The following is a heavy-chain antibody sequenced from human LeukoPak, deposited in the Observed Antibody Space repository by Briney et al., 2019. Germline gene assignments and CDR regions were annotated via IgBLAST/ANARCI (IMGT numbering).Heavy chain of an antibody. CDR3: ARRYCSGGSCYSAFDY. J-gene: IGHJ4*02. CDR1: GGSISSHY. CDR2: ISYSGST. Sequence: PSETLSLTCTVSGGSISSHYWSWIRQPPGKGLEWIGSISYSGSTTYNPSLKSRVTISVDTSKNQFPLMLSSVSAADTAVYYCARRYCSGGSCYSAFDYWGQGTLVAVSS. D-gene: IGHD2-15*01. V-gene: IGHV4-59*08.